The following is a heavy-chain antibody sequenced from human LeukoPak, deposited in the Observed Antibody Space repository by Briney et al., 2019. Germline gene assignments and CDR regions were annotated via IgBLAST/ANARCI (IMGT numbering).Heavy chain of an antibody. J-gene: IGHJ4*02. D-gene: IGHD6-19*01. CDR3: AKPRYSSGWYDINY. CDR1: GFTFSSYA. Sequence: GGSLRLSCAASGFTFSSYAMSWVRQAPGKGLEWVSATSGSGGSTYYADSVKGRFTISRDNSKNTLYLQMNSLRAEDTAVYYCAKPRYSSGWYDINYWGQGTLVTVSS. CDR2: TSGSGGST. V-gene: IGHV3-23*01.